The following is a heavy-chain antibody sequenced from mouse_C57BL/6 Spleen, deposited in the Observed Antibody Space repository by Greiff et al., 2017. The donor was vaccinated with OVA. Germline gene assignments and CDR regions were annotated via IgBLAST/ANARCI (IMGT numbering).Heavy chain of an antibody. J-gene: IGHJ1*03. D-gene: IGHD2-4*01. V-gene: IGHV1-61*01. CDR3: ARFDYDWYFDV. Sequence: QVQLQQSGAELVRPGSSVKLSCKASGYTFTSYWMDWVKQRPGQGLEWIGNIYPSDSETHYNQKFKDKATLTVDKSSSTAYMQLSSLTSEDSAVYYCARFDYDWYFDVWGTGTTVTVSS. CDR1: GYTFTSYW. CDR2: IYPSDSET.